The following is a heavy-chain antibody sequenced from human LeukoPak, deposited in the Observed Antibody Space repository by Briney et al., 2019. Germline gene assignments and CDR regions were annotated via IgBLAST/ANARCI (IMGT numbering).Heavy chain of an antibody. D-gene: IGHD2-2*01. V-gene: IGHV3-7*01. CDR1: GFTFSSYA. J-gene: IGHJ4*02. CDR2: IEQDGSEK. CDR3: ASLYCTHTTCYYFDY. Sequence: GGSLRLSCAASGFTFSSYAMSWVRQAPGKGLEWVANIEQDGSEKYYVDSVKGRFTTSRDNARNSLYLQMNSLRAEDTAVYYCASLYCTHTTCYYFDYWGQGTLVSVSS.